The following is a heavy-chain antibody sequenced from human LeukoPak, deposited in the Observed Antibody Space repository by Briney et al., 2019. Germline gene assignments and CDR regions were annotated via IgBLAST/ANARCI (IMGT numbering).Heavy chain of an antibody. CDR2: IYYSGST. Sequence: SQTLSLTCTVSGGSISSGGYYWSWIRQHPGKGLEWIGYIYYSGSTYYIPSLKSRVTISVDTSKNQFSLKLSSVTAADTAVYYCARDVRLGYCSSTSCHNGMDVWGQGTTVTVSS. D-gene: IGHD2-2*01. J-gene: IGHJ6*02. CDR3: ARDVRLGYCSSTSCHNGMDV. V-gene: IGHV4-31*03. CDR1: GGSISSGGYY.